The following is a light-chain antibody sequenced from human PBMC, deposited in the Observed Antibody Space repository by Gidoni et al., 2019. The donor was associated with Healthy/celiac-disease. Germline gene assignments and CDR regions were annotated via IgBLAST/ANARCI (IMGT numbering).Light chain of an antibody. J-gene: IGKJ2*01. CDR1: QDISNY. CDR2: DAS. Sequence: DIQMPQSPSSLSASVGDRVTITCQASQDISNYLHWYQQKPGKAPKLLIYDASNWETGVPSRFSGSGSGTDFTFTISSLQPEDIATYYCQQYDNLMYTFGQGTKLEIK. V-gene: IGKV1-33*01. CDR3: QQYDNLMYT.